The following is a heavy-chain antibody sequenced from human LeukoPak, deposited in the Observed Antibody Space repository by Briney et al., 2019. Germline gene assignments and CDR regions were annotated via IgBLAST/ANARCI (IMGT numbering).Heavy chain of an antibody. CDR3: ARDKHYDSSGYYYGY. J-gene: IGHJ4*02. Sequence: GGSLRLSCAASGFIFSDYYMSWIRQAPGKGLEWVSYISSSGSTIYYADSVKGRFTISRDNAKNSLYLQMNSLRAEDTAVYYCARDKHYDSSGYYYGYWGQGTLVTVSS. CDR2: ISSSGSTI. D-gene: IGHD3-22*01. CDR1: GFIFSDYY. V-gene: IGHV3-11*04.